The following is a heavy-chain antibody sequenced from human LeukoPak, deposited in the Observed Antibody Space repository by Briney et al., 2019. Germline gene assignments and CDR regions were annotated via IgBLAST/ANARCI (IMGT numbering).Heavy chain of an antibody. CDR2: ILYSGST. V-gene: IGHV4-39*01. J-gene: IGHJ5*02. D-gene: IGHD1-26*01. Sequence: SETLSLTCSVSGDSISSSGYFWGWLRQPPGKGPEWIGSILYSGSTYYNPSLKSRVTISVDTSKNQFSLKLSSVTAADTAVYYCARRVGATTKNWFDPWGQGTLVTVSS. CDR1: GDSISSSGYF. CDR3: ARRVGATTKNWFDP.